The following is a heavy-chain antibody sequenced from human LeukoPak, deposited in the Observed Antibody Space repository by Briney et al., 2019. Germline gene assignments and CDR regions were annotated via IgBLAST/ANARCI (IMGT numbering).Heavy chain of an antibody. D-gene: IGHD6-13*01. Sequence: PGGSLRLSCAASGFTFSTYGMHWVRQAPGKGLEWVTFIRYDGSDTYYADSVKGRFTISRDNSKNTLYLQMNSLRAEDTAVYYCAKDLQQLSAFDIWGQGTMVTVSS. CDR2: IRYDGSDT. CDR1: GFTFSTYG. CDR3: AKDLQQLSAFDI. J-gene: IGHJ3*02. V-gene: IGHV3-30*02.